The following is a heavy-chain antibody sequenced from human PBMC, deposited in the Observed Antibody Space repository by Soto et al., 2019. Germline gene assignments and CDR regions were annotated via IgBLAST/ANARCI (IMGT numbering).Heavy chain of an antibody. D-gene: IGHD3-10*01. CDR2: IYHSGST. CDR3: ARHNYGSGSTYFDY. J-gene: IGHJ4*02. CDR1: GGSISSYS. V-gene: IGHV4-59*08. Sequence: SETLSLTCTVSGGSISSYSWSWIRQPPGKGLEWIGYIYHSGSTYYNPSLKSRVTISVDRSKNQFSLKLNSMTAADTAVYYCARHNYGSGSTYFDYWGQGTLVTVSS.